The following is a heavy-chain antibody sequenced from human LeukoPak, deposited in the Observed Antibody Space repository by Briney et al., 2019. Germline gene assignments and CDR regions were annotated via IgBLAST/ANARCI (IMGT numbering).Heavy chain of an antibody. CDR3: AKGPTYYYDSSGHFDY. J-gene: IGHJ4*02. CDR2: ISWNSGSI. D-gene: IGHD3-22*01. Sequence: GGSLRLSCAASGFTFDDYAMHWVQQAPGKGLEWVSGISWNSGSIGYADSVKGRFTISRDNAKNSLYLQMNSLRAEDTALYYCAKGPTYYYDSSGHFDYWGQGTLVTVSS. V-gene: IGHV3-9*01. CDR1: GFTFDDYA.